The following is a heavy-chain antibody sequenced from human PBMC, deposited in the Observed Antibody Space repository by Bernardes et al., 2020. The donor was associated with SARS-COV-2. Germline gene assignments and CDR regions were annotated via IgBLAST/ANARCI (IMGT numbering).Heavy chain of an antibody. CDR1: GFPFDDYA. J-gene: IGHJ6*02. V-gene: IGHV3-7*01. Sequence: GGSLRLSCVASGFPFDDYALHWVRQAPGKGLEWVANIKQDGVEKYYADSVKGRFTISRDNVKNSLYLQMNSLRAEDTAVYYCARDPRAMDVWGQGTTVTVSS. CDR3: ARDPRAMDV. CDR2: IKQDGVEK.